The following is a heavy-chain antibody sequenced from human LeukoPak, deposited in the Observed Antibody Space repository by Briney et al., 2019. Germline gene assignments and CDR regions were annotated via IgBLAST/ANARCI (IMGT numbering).Heavy chain of an antibody. CDR3: AREFYTALRS. CDR1: GGSISSYY. Sequence: SETLSLTCSVSGGSISSYYWSWIRQPPGRGLEWIGYISYSGSTNYNPSLKSRVTISVDTSKNQCSLKLSSVTAADTAVYYCAREFYTALRSWGQGTLVTVSS. CDR2: ISYSGST. D-gene: IGHD2-2*02. V-gene: IGHV4-59*01. J-gene: IGHJ5*02.